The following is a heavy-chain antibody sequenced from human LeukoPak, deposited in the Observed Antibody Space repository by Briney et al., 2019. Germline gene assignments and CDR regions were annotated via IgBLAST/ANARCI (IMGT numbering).Heavy chain of an antibody. V-gene: IGHV1-18*01. CDR2: ISGYKGNT. Sequence: GSVTVSCTASGYTFTSYSVNWVRQAPGQGLEWMGWISGYKGNTNYAQRLKGRVTLTTDTATNRAYMDMRRLRSDDTAVYYCASGNGVRRATNPLDPFDIWGQGTMVTVSS. J-gene: IGHJ3*02. D-gene: IGHD3-10*01. CDR3: ASGNGVRRATNPLDPFDI. CDR1: GYTFTSYS.